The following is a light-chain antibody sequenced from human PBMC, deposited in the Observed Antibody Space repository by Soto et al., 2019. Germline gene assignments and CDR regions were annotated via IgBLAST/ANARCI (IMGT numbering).Light chain of an antibody. CDR2: EGS. J-gene: IGLJ1*01. CDR1: SSDVGTYNL. Sequence: QLVLTQPASVSGSPGQSITISCTGTSSDVGTYNLVSWYQQHPGKAPKLMLYEGSKRPSGVSNRFSGSNSGNTASLTISGLQAEDEADYYCCSYAAGSAPYVFGTGTKVTVL. V-gene: IGLV2-23*01. CDR3: CSYAAGSAPYV.